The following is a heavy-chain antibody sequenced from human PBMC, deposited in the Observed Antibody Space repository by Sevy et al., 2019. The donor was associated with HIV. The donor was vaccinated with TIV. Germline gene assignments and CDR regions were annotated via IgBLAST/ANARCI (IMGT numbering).Heavy chain of an antibody. Sequence: GGSLRLSCAASGFTFSNAWMSWVRQAPGKGLEWVGRIKSKTDGGTTDYAAPVKGRFTISRDDSKNTLYLQMNSLKTEDTAGYYCTTDSPDFWSGYYLDWADYWGQGTLVTVSS. V-gene: IGHV3-15*01. J-gene: IGHJ4*02. CDR2: IKSKTDGGTT. CDR3: TTDSPDFWSGYYLDWADY. D-gene: IGHD3-3*01. CDR1: GFTFSNAW.